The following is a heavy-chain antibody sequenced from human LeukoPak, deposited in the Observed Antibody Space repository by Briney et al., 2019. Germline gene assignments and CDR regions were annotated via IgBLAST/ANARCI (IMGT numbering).Heavy chain of an antibody. CDR2: IYYSGSA. D-gene: IGHD3-22*01. J-gene: IGHJ4*02. V-gene: IGHV4-59*01. CDR3: ARCTVGEYDSSLAY. CDR1: GGSISSYY. Sequence: SETLSLTCTVSGGSISSYYWSWIRQPPGKGLEWIGYIYYSGSANYNPSLKSRVTISVDTSKNQFSLKLSSVTAADTTVYYCARCTVGEYDSSLAYWGQGTLVTVSS.